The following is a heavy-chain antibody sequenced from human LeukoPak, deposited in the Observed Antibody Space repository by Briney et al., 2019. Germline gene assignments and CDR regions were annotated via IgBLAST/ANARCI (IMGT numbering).Heavy chain of an antibody. CDR1: GFTFSSYA. CDR2: ISYDGSNK. Sequence: GGSLRLSCAASGFTFSSYAMSWVRQAPGKGLEWVAVISYDGSNKYYADSVKGRFTISRDISKNTLYLQMNSLRADDTAVYYCARDGDGDYGDYWGQGTLVTVSS. V-gene: IGHV3-30-3*01. J-gene: IGHJ4*02. D-gene: IGHD2-8*01. CDR3: ARDGDGDYGDY.